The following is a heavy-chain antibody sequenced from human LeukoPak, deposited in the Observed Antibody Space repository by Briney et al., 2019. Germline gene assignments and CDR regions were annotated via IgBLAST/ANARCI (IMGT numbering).Heavy chain of an antibody. CDR3: ARDPEGGSYYPDY. Sequence: GGSLRLSCAASGFTFSSYRMNWVRQAPGKGLEWVSSISSSSSYIYYAYSVKGRFTISRDNAKNSLYLQMNSLRAEDTAVYYCARDPEGGSYYPDYWGQGTLVTASS. CDR1: GFTFSSYR. CDR2: ISSSSSYI. V-gene: IGHV3-21*01. D-gene: IGHD1-26*01. J-gene: IGHJ4*02.